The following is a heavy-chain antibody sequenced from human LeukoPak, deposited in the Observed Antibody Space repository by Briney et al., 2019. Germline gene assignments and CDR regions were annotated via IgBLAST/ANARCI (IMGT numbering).Heavy chain of an antibody. Sequence: ASVKVSCKVSGYTITTYGISWVRHAPGQGLEWMGWISAYNGNTNYAQKLPGRVTMTTDTSTSTDYMELRSLRSDDTAVYYCARDGGGYSSSWYELDWFDPWGQGTLVTVSS. CDR3: ARDGGGYSSSWYELDWFDP. CDR2: ISAYNGNT. CDR1: GYTITTYG. V-gene: IGHV1-18*04. D-gene: IGHD6-13*01. J-gene: IGHJ5*02.